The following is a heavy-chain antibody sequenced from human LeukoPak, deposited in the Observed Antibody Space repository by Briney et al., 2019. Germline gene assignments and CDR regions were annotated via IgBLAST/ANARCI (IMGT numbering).Heavy chain of an antibody. CDR3: ARKAVTGTFDY. J-gene: IGHJ4*02. CDR2: INPNSGVT. V-gene: IGHV1-2*02. Sequence: GASVKVSCKTSGYTFTGYYLHWVRQAPGQGLEWMGCINPNSGVTNYAQKFQGGVTMTRDTSISTAYMELSSPKSDDTAMYYCARKAVTGTFDYWGQGTLVTVSS. CDR1: GYTFTGYY. D-gene: IGHD6-19*01.